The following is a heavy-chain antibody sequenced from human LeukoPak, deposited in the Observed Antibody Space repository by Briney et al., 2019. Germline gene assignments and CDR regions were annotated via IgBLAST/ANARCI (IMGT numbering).Heavy chain of an antibody. CDR1: GFTFSSCA. D-gene: IGHD3-22*01. Sequence: GGSLRLSCAASGFTFSSCAMSWVRQAPGKGLEWVSGISGSGDNTYYADSVKGRFTISRDNSKNTLYVQVNSLGTEDTAAYYCAKGSYYDSSGSFYFVYWGQGTLVTVSS. J-gene: IGHJ4*02. CDR3: AKGSYYDSSGSFYFVY. CDR2: ISGSGDNT. V-gene: IGHV3-23*01.